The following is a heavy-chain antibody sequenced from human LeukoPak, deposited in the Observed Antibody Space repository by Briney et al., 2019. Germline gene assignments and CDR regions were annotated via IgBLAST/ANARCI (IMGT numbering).Heavy chain of an antibody. D-gene: IGHD6-13*01. V-gene: IGHV4-38-2*02. J-gene: IGHJ4*02. CDR3: ARGDSSTWFPSGLYIDH. CDR2: IYHSGST. Sequence: SETLSLTCTVSGYSISSGYYWGWIRQPPGKGLEWIGSIYHSGSTYYNPSLKSRVTISADTSKNQFSLNLNSVTAADTAVYFCARGDSSTWFPSGLYIDHWGQGILVSVSS. CDR1: GYSISSGYY.